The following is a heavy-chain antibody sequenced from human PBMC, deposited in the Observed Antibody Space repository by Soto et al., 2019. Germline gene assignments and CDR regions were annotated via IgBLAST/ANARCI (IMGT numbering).Heavy chain of an antibody. CDR3: ARDRGGYERIDY. D-gene: IGHD5-12*01. CDR1: GGSISSGDSY. Sequence: SETLSLTCTVSGGSISSGDSYWSWIRQPPGKGLEWIGYIYYSGSTYYNPSLKSRVTISVDTSKNQFSLKLSSVTAADTAVYYCARDRGGYERIDYWGQGTLVTVSS. J-gene: IGHJ4*02. CDR2: IYYSGST. V-gene: IGHV4-30-4*01.